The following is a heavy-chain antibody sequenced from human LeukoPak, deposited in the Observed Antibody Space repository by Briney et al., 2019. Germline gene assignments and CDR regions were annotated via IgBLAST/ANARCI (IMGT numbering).Heavy chain of an antibody. J-gene: IGHJ3*02. V-gene: IGHV4-39*01. Sequence: PSETLSLTCTVSGDSISSSSYYWGWIRQPPGKGLEWIGSIYYSGSTYYNPSLKSRVTISVDTSKNQFSLKLSSVTAADTAVYYCARHDTGTRFYAFDIWGQGTMVTVSS. D-gene: IGHD1-1*01. CDR1: GDSISSSSYY. CDR3: ARHDTGTRFYAFDI. CDR2: IYYSGST.